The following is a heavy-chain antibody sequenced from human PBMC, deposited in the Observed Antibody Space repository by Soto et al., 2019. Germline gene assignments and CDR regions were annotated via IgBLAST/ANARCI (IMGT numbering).Heavy chain of an antibody. D-gene: IGHD2-15*01. CDR2: IIPIFNTA. J-gene: IGHJ5*02. CDR1: GGTFSTYG. V-gene: IGHV1-69*01. Sequence: QVQLVQSGAEVKKPGSSVKVSCKASGGTFSTYGISWVRQAPGQGLEWMGGIIPIFNTANYAQKFEGRVTITADESTSTAYMDLRSLRSEDTAVYYCSRRYCSGGSCYTGRDWFDPWGQGTLVTVSS. CDR3: SRRYCSGGSCYTGRDWFDP.